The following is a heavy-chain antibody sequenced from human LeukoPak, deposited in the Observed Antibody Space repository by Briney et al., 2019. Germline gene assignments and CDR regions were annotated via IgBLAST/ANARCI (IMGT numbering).Heavy chain of an antibody. CDR3: ARTGGNAIFYYYYMDV. J-gene: IGHJ6*03. D-gene: IGHD4-23*01. CDR2: IYSDRST. CDR1: GFTVSSNY. V-gene: IGHV3-53*01. Sequence: GGSLRLSYAASGFTVSSNYMSWVRQAPGKGLEWVSVIYSDRSTYYADSVKGRFTISRDNSKNTLYLQMNSLRAEDTAVYYCARTGGNAIFYYYYMDVWGKGTTVTISS.